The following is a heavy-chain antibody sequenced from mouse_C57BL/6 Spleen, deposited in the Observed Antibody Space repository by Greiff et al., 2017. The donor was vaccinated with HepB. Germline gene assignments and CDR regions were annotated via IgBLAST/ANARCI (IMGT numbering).Heavy chain of an antibody. CDR3: ARMRGQLRPSWFAY. J-gene: IGHJ3*01. Sequence: QVQLKESGPGILQPSQTLSLTCSFSGFSLSTFGMGVGWIRQPSGKGLEWLAHIWWDDDKYYNPALKSRLTISKDTSKNQVFLKIANVDTADTATYYCARMRGQLRPSWFAYWGQGTLVTVSA. D-gene: IGHD3-2*02. CDR1: GFSLSTFGMG. CDR2: IWWDDDK. V-gene: IGHV8-8*01.